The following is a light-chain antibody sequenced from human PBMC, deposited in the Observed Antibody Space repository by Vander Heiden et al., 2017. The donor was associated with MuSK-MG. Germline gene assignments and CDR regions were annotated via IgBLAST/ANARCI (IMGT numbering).Light chain of an antibody. V-gene: IGLV1-40*01. CDR2: GKN. J-gene: IGLJ3*02. CDR3: QSYDSSLSGWV. Sequence: QSVLTLPPSVSGALGQRVTISCTGSSPNIAARYDVSWYQQFPATVPNLLVYGKNNRPSVVPDRFSGSKSGTSATLAITGLQAEDEADYYCQSYDSSLSGWVFGGGTKLTVL. CDR1: SPNIAARYD.